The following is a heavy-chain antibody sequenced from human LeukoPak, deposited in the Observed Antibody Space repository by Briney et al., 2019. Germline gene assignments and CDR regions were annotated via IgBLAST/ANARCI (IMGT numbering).Heavy chain of an antibody. CDR3: ARYRYCSGGSCYSASSYFDY. D-gene: IGHD2-15*01. CDR2: INHSGST. Sequence: SETLSLTCAVYGGSFSGYYWSWIRQPPGKGLEWIGEINHSGSTNYNPSLKSRVTISVDTSKNQFSLKLSSVTAADTAVYYCARYRYCSGGSCYSASSYFDYWGQGTLVTVSS. CDR1: GGSFSGYY. J-gene: IGHJ4*02. V-gene: IGHV4-34*01.